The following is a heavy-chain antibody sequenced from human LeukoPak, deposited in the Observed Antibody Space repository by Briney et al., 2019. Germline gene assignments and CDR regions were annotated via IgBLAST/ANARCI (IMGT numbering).Heavy chain of an antibody. V-gene: IGHV3-23*01. D-gene: IGHD1-26*01. CDR2: VSNSDGGGRT. Sequence: GGSLRLSCAASGFTFSNAWMSWVRQAPGKGLEWVSAVSNSDGGGRTYYADSVKGRYTISRDNSKNTLYLQMNSLRAEDTAVYYCAKGARWELPLDYWGQGTLATVSS. J-gene: IGHJ4*02. CDR3: AKGARWELPLDY. CDR1: GFTFSNAW.